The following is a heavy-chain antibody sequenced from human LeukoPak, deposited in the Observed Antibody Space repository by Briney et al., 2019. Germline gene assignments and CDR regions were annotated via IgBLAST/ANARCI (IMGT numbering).Heavy chain of an antibody. D-gene: IGHD2-2*01. Sequence: ASVKVSCKASGYTFTGYYVHWVRQAPGQGLEWMGWINPNSGGTNYAQKFQGRVTMTRDTSISTAYMELSRLRSDDTAVYYCARDVGYCSSTSCPDNWFDPWGQGTLVTVSS. V-gene: IGHV1-2*02. CDR2: INPNSGGT. J-gene: IGHJ5*02. CDR1: GYTFTGYY. CDR3: ARDVGYCSSTSCPDNWFDP.